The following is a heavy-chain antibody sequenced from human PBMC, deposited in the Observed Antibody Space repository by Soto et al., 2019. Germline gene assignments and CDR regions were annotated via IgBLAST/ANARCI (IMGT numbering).Heavy chain of an antibody. CDR3: ADYSSSSGINYYYYGMDV. CDR2: IIPIFGTA. D-gene: IGHD6-6*01. V-gene: IGHV1-69*13. J-gene: IGHJ6*02. CDR1: GGTFSSYA. Sequence: ASVKVSCKASGGTFSSYAISWVRQAPGQGLEWMGGIIPIFGTANYAQKFQGRVTITADESTSTAYMELSSLRSEDTAVYYCADYSSSSGINYYYYGMDVCGQGTTVTVSS.